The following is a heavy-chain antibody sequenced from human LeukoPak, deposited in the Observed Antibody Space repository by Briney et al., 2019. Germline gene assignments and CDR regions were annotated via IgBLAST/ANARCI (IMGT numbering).Heavy chain of an antibody. CDR2: INHSGST. V-gene: IGHV4-34*01. CDR3: ARGSPYSGYDGAFDI. Sequence: PSETLSLTCAVYGGSFSGYYWSWIRQPPGKGLEWIGEINHSGSTNYNPSLKNRVTISVDTSKNQFSLKLSSVTAADTAVYYCARGSPYSGYDGAFDIWGQGTMVTVSS. J-gene: IGHJ3*02. D-gene: IGHD5-12*01. CDR1: GGSFSGYY.